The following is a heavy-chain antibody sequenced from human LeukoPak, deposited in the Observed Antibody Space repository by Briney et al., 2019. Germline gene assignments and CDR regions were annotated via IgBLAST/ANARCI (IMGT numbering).Heavy chain of an antibody. V-gene: IGHV1-69*13. CDR2: IIPIFGTA. J-gene: IGHJ4*02. CDR3: ARMNLGYCSGGSCYDY. Sequence: SVKVSCKASGGTFSIYAISWVRQAPGQGPEWMGGIIPIFGTANYAQKFQGRVTITADESTSTAYMELSSLRSEDTAVYYCARMNLGYCSGGSCYDYWGQGTLVTVSS. CDR1: GGTFSIYA. D-gene: IGHD2-15*01.